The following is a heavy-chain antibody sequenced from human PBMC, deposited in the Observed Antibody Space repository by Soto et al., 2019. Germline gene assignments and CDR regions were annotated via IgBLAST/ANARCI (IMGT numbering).Heavy chain of an antibody. CDR2: IWYDGSNK. V-gene: IGHV3-33*01. CDR1: GFTFSNYG. Sequence: GGSLRLSCAASGFTFSNYGMHWVRQAPGKGLEWVAVIWYDGSNKYYGDSVKGRFTISRDYSKNTLFLQMNSLRAEDTALYYCARDSDYASNSGWIDPWGHRTPVTVSS. CDR3: ARDSDYASNSGWIDP. D-gene: IGHD3-16*01. J-gene: IGHJ5*02.